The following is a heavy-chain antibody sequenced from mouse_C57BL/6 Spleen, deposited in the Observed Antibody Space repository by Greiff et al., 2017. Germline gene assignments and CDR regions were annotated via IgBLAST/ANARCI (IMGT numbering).Heavy chain of an antibody. CDR2: IYPGDGDT. Sequence: VQRVESGPELVKPGASVKISCKASGYAFSSSWMNWVKQRPGKGLEWIGRIYPGDGDTNYNGKFKGKATLTADKSSSTAYMQLSSLTSEDSAVYFCAREVLGYDYRYAMDYWGQGTSVTVSS. D-gene: IGHD2-4*01. V-gene: IGHV1-82*01. CDR1: GYAFSSSW. CDR3: AREVLGYDYRYAMDY. J-gene: IGHJ4*01.